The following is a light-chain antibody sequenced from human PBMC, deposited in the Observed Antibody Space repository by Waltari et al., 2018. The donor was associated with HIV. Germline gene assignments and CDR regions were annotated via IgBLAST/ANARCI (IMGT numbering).Light chain of an antibody. CDR3: ASWDDSLNGVI. Sequence: QSVLTQPPSASGTPGQRVTISCSGSGSTIGTRPENRYQQLAGSAPKLLIYRSDLRPSGVPDRFSGSKSATSASLAISGLQSEDEATYYCASWDDSLNGVIFGGGTELTVL. J-gene: IGLJ2*01. V-gene: IGLV1-44*01. CDR1: GSTIGTRP. CDR2: RSD.